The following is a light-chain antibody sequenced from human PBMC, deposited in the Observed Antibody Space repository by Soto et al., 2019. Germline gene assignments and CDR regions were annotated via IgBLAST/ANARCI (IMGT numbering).Light chain of an antibody. CDR3: QLWDSSSDHYV. CDR1: NIGGKS. CDR2: HNS. Sequence: YELTQPPSVSVAPGQTARITCGGNNIGGKSVHWYQQKPGQAPVLVVYHNSDRPSGIPERFSGSNSGGTATLTIRRVEAGDEADYSCQLWDSSSDHYVFGTGTKVTVL. V-gene: IGLV3-21*02. J-gene: IGLJ1*01.